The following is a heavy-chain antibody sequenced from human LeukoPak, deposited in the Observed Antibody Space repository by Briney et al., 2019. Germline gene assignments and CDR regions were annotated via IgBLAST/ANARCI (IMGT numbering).Heavy chain of an antibody. Sequence: GGSLRLSCAASGFTFSSYAMSWVRQAPGKELEWVSAISGSGGSTYYADSVKGRFTISRDNSKNTLYLQMNSLRAEDTAVYYCAKWLGRYFDSPRSGFDYWGQGTLVTVSS. CDR1: GFTFSSYA. CDR2: ISGSGGST. J-gene: IGHJ4*02. V-gene: IGHV3-23*01. D-gene: IGHD3-9*01. CDR3: AKWLGRYFDSPRSGFDY.